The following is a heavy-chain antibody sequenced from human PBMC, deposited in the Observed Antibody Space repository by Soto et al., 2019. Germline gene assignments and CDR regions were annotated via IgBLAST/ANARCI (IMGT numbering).Heavy chain of an antibody. V-gene: IGHV3-30-3*01. D-gene: IGHD3-9*01. J-gene: IGHJ4*02. Sequence: QVQLVESGGGVVQPGRSLRLSCAASGFTFSSYAMHWVRQAPGKGLEWVAVISYDGSNKYYADSVKGRFNISRDNSKNTLYLQMNSLRAEDTAVYYCAPGGVRYSGYWGQGTLVTVSS. CDR2: ISYDGSNK. CDR1: GFTFSSYA. CDR3: APGGVRYSGY.